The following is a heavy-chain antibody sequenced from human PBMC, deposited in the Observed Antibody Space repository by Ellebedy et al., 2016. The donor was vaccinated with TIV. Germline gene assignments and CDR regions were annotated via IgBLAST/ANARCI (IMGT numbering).Heavy chain of an antibody. CDR3: ARFVDGDYEDY. CDR2: ISGYNGNT. Sequence: AASVKVSCKASGYTFNDYGINWVRQAPGQGLEWMGWISGYNGNTYSAQKLQGRVTMTTDTSTSTAYMELRSLRSDDTAVYYCARFVDGDYEDYWGQGALVTVSS. D-gene: IGHD4-17*01. J-gene: IGHJ4*02. CDR1: GYTFNDYG. V-gene: IGHV1-18*04.